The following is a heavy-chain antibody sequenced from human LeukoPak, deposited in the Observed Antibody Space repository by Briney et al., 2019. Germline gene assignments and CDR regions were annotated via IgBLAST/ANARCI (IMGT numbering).Heavy chain of an antibody. Sequence: GGSLRLSCAASGFSFTTYWMGWVRQAPGKGLEWVANINQDESSQYYVDAVRGRFTISRDNAKNSLYLQMNSLRAEDTAVYYCARDRRYSSGWFDYWGQGTLVTVSS. CDR2: INQDESSQ. J-gene: IGHJ4*02. V-gene: IGHV3-7*01. D-gene: IGHD6-19*01. CDR3: ARDRRYSSGWFDY. CDR1: GFSFTTYW.